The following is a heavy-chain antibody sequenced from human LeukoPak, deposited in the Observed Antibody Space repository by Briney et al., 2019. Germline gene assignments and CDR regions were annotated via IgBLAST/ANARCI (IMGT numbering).Heavy chain of an antibody. Sequence: PGGSLRLSCAASGFTFRSYSMTWVRQAPGKGLEWVSSISSSSSYIYYADSVKGRFTISRDNAKNSLYLQMNSLRAEDTAVYYCARDSLSGSYYLDYWGQGTLVTVSS. V-gene: IGHV3-21*01. CDR1: GFTFRSYS. J-gene: IGHJ4*02. D-gene: IGHD1-26*01. CDR2: ISSSSSYI. CDR3: ARDSLSGSYYLDY.